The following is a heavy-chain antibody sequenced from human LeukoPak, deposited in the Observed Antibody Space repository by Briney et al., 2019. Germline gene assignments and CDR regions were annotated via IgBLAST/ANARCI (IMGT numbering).Heavy chain of an antibody. D-gene: IGHD3-10*01. CDR3: AKPSSSRRGDYFDY. CDR1: GFTFDDYA. Sequence: TGGSLRLSCAASGFTFDDYAMHWVRQAPGKGLEWVSLISWDGGSTYYADSVKGRFTISRDNSKNSLYLQMNSLRAEDTALYYCAKPSSSRRGDYFDYWGQGTLVTVSS. V-gene: IGHV3-43D*03. CDR2: ISWDGGST. J-gene: IGHJ4*02.